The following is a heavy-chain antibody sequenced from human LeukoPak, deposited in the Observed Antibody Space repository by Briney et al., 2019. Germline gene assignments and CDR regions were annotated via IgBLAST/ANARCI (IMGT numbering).Heavy chain of an antibody. V-gene: IGHV3-23*01. CDR3: ARIIVGATGIDY. Sequence: GGSLRLSCAASGFTFSSYAMSWVRQAPGKGLEWVSAISGSGGSTYSADSVKGRFTISRDNSKNTLYLQMNSLRVEDTAVYYCARIIVGATGIDYWGQGTLVTVSS. J-gene: IGHJ4*02. CDR1: GFTFSSYA. CDR2: ISGSGGST. D-gene: IGHD1-26*01.